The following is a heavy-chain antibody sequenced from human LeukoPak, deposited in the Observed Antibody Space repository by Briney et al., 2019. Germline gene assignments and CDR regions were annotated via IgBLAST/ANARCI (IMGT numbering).Heavy chain of an antibody. V-gene: IGHV4-30-4*01. CDR1: GGSISSGDYY. J-gene: IGHJ5*02. Sequence: PSETLSLTCTVSGGSISSGDYYWSWIRQPPGKGLEWIGYIYYSGSTHYNPSLKSRVTISVDTSKNQFSLKLSSVTAADTAVYYCARAELRYDFWSGYYNNWFDPWGQGTLVTVSS. D-gene: IGHD3-3*01. CDR3: ARAELRYDFWSGYYNNWFDP. CDR2: IYYSGST.